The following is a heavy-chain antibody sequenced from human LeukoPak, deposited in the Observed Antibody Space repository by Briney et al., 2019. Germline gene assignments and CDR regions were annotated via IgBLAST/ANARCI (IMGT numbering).Heavy chain of an antibody. CDR3: ARDFPYYDSSGYRIDY. J-gene: IGHJ4*02. CDR1: GGSISSSSYY. Sequence: SETLSLTCTVSGGSISSSSYYWGWIRQPPGKGLEWIGSIYYSGSTYYNPSLKSRVTISVDTSKNQFSLKLSSATAADTAVYYCARDFPYYDSSGYRIDYWGQGTLVTVSS. V-gene: IGHV4-39*07. CDR2: IYYSGST. D-gene: IGHD3-22*01.